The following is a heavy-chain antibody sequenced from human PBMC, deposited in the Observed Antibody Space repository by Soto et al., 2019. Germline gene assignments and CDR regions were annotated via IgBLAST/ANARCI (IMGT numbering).Heavy chain of an antibody. CDR1: GFTFSTYA. J-gene: IGHJ6*02. CDR2: ISSGGGTT. Sequence: GGSLRLSCAASGFTFSTYAMNWVRQAPGKGLEWVSAISSGGGTTYSADSVKGRVTISRDNSKNTLYLQMNSLRAEDTAVYYCAKVSLGALTFTDYYYYGLDVWGQGTTVTVSS. CDR3: AKVSLGALTFTDYYYYGLDV. D-gene: IGHD1-26*01. V-gene: IGHV3-23*01.